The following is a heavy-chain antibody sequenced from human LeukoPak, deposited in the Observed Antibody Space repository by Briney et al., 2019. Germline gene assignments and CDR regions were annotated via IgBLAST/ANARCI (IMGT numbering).Heavy chain of an antibody. V-gene: IGHV1-58*01. Sequence: SVKVSCKASGFTFTSSAVQWVRQARGQRLEWIGWIVVGSGNTNYAQKFQERVTITRDMSTSTAYMELSSLRSEDTAVYYCAAAPLTTVQWFDPWGQGTLVTVSP. CDR1: GFTFTSSA. D-gene: IGHD3-10*01. J-gene: IGHJ5*02. CDR2: IVVGSGNT. CDR3: AAAPLTTVQWFDP.